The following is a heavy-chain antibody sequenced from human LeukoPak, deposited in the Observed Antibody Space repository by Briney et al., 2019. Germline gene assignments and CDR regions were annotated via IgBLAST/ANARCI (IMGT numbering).Heavy chain of an antibody. CDR3: ARGPYDILTGYYRYYFDY. CDR1: GFTFSSYW. Sequence: PGGSLRLSCAASGFTFSSYWMHWVRQARGKGLVWVSRINSDGSSTSYADSVKGRFTISRDNAKNTPYLQMNSLRAEDTAVYFCARGPYDILTGYYRYYFDYWGQGTLVTVSS. J-gene: IGHJ4*02. D-gene: IGHD3-9*01. CDR2: INSDGSST. V-gene: IGHV3-74*01.